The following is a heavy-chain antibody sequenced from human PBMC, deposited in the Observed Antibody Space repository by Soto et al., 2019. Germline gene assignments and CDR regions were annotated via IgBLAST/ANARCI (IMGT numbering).Heavy chain of an antibody. CDR3: ARGQVEAVAGSTTLRSYSYYYMDA. CDR2: INHSGST. Sequence: SETLSLTCAVYGGSFSGYYWSWIRQPPGKGLEWIGEINHSGSTNYNPSLKSRVTISVDTSKNQFSLKLSSVTAADTAVYYCARGQVEAVAGSTTLRSYSYYYMDAWGKGTTVTVSS. CDR1: GGSFSGYY. J-gene: IGHJ6*03. D-gene: IGHD6-19*01. V-gene: IGHV4-34*01.